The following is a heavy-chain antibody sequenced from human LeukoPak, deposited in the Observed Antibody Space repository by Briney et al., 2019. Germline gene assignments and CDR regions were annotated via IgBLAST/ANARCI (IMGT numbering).Heavy chain of an antibody. D-gene: IGHD3-10*01. CDR1: GFTFSSYA. CDR3: ARSYYCGSGTYAPPVGH. Sequence: QTGGSLRLSCAASGFTFSSYAMHWVRQAPGKGLEWVAVISYDGSNKYYADSVKGRFTISRDNSKNTLYLQMDSLRAEDMAVYYCARSYYCGSGTYAPPVGHWGQGTLVTVSS. CDR2: ISYDGSNK. V-gene: IGHV3-30*14. J-gene: IGHJ4*02.